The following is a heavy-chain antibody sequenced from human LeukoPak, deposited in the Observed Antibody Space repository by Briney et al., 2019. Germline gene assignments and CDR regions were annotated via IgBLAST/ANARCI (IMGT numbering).Heavy chain of an antibody. CDR2: TRNKAYSYTT. D-gene: IGHD2-2*01. CDR3: AKSVVPAASYFDY. J-gene: IGHJ4*02. Sequence: PGGSLRLSCAASRFTFSDHYMDWVRQAPGKGLEWVGRTRNKAYSYTTEYAASVKGRFIISRDDSKNSLYLQMNSLKIEDTAVYYCAKSVVPAASYFDYWGQGTLVTVSS. V-gene: IGHV3-72*01. CDR1: RFTFSDHY.